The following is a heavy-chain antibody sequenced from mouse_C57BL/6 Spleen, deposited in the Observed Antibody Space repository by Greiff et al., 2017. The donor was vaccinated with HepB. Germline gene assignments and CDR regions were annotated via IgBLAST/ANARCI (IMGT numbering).Heavy chain of an antibody. CDR3: ARYYYGSSYDYFDY. V-gene: IGHV1-81*01. CDR2: IYPRSGNT. J-gene: IGHJ2*01. D-gene: IGHD1-1*01. CDR1: GYTFTSYG. Sequence: VQLQQSGAELARPGASVKLSCKASGYTFTSYGICWVKQRTGQGLEWIGEIYPRSGNTYYNEKFKGESTLTADRSSSTAYMELRSLRSEDSAVYFCARYYYGSSYDYFDYWGQGTTLTVSS.